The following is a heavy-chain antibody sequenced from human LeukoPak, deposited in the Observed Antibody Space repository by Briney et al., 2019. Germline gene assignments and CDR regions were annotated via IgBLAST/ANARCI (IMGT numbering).Heavy chain of an antibody. Sequence: ASVKVSCKASGYTFTSYAMNWVRQAPGQGLEWMGWINTNTGNPTYAQGFTGRFVFSLDTSVSTAYLQISSLKAEDTAVYYCARLRAAFSSSCYFLYGFDPWGQETLVTVSS. D-gene: IGHD6-13*01. CDR3: ARLRAAFSSSCYFLYGFDP. V-gene: IGHV7-4-1*02. CDR2: INTNTGNP. J-gene: IGHJ5*02. CDR1: GYTFTSYA.